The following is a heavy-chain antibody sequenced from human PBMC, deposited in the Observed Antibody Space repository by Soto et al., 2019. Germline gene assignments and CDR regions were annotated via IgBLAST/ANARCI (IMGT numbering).Heavy chain of an antibody. J-gene: IGHJ5*02. CDR2: VGDSGVRT. Sequence: GGSLRLSCEASGFIFSAYAMTWVRQAPGKGLEWVSAVGDSGVRTYYADSVKGRFTISRDTSKNTLSLQMDSLSAEDTAVYYCASGRGGATLDLWGQGTLVTVSS. D-gene: IGHD1-26*01. V-gene: IGHV3-23*01. CDR3: ASGRGGATLDL. CDR1: GFIFSAYA.